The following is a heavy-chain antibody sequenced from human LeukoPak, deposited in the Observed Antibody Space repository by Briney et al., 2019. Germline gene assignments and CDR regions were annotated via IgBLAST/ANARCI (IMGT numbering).Heavy chain of an antibody. CDR2: IYSGGSP. V-gene: IGHV3-53*01. J-gene: IGHJ3*01. D-gene: IGHD6-13*01. CDR1: GFTVSSNY. Sequence: GGSLRLSCAASGFTVSSNYMSWVRQAPGKGLEWVSVIYSGGSPYYADSVKGRFTVSRDNAKNSLYLQMNSLRAEDTAVYYCAAQPASYSSSWWLPPTRPSSLSWGQGTMVTVSS. CDR3: AAQPASYSSSWWLPPTRPSSLS.